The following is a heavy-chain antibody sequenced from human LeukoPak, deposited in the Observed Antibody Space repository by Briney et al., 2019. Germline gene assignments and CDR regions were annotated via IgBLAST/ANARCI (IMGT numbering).Heavy chain of an antibody. J-gene: IGHJ6*03. CDR2: IRFDGSNK. CDR1: GFTFSSFG. D-gene: IGHD4-17*01. CDR3: ATDKNDHGDYYYMDV. V-gene: IGHV3-30*02. Sequence: GGSLRLFCVASGFTFSSFGMHWVRQAPGKGLEWVAFIRFDGSNKYYADSVKGRFTISRDNSKNTLYLQMNSLRPEDTAVYYCATDKNDHGDYYYMDVWGKGTTVTVSS.